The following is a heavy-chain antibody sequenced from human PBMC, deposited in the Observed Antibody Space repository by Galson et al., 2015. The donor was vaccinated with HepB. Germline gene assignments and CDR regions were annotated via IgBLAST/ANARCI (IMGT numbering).Heavy chain of an antibody. V-gene: IGHV3-7*03. Sequence: SLRLSCAASGLTFSSRWMTWVRQAPGKGLDWVASINPDGSQTRYVGSVMGRFTISRDNAKNTLLLQMNTLGGEDSAVYYCASLRGTVSTFDYWGQGTLVIVSS. CDR3: ASLRGTVSTFDY. CDR2: INPDGSQT. D-gene: IGHD5/OR15-5a*01. CDR1: GLTFSSRW. J-gene: IGHJ4*02.